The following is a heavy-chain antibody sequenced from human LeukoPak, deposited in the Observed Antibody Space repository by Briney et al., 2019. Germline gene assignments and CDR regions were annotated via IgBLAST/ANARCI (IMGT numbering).Heavy chain of an antibody. Sequence: ASVKVSCKASGYTFTRYGIRWVRQAPGQGLEGMGWISAYNGNTNYAQKLQGRVTMTTDTSTSTAYMELRSLRSDDTAVYYCARAATYYDILTGYYKPYNWFDPWGQGTLVTVSS. V-gene: IGHV1-18*01. CDR1: GYTFTRYG. D-gene: IGHD3-9*01. J-gene: IGHJ5*02. CDR3: ARAATYYDILTGYYKPYNWFDP. CDR2: ISAYNGNT.